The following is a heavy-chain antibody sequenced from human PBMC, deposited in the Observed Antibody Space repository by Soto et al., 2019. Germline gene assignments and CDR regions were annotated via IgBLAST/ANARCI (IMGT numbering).Heavy chain of an antibody. CDR2: IYYSGST. CDR3: AKAGKKRYGGKLPGWFDP. Sequence: SETLSLTCTVSGGSISSYYWNWIRQPPGKGLEWIGYIYYSGSTNYNPSLRSRVTISLDSSKNQFPLKLNSLTAADTAVYYCAKAGKKRYGGKLPGWFDPWGQGTLVTVSS. J-gene: IGHJ5*02. D-gene: IGHD4-17*01. V-gene: IGHV4-59*12. CDR1: GGSISSYY.